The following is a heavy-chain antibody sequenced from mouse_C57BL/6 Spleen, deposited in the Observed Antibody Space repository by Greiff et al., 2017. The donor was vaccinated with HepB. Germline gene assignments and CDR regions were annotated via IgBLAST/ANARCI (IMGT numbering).Heavy chain of an antibody. V-gene: IGHV3-6*01. CDR1: GYSITSGYY. J-gene: IGHJ1*03. CDR2: ISYDGSN. CDR3: ARVDYGSSYGYFDV. D-gene: IGHD1-1*01. Sequence: EVKLMESGPGLVKPSQSLYLTCSVTGYSITSGYYWNWIRQFPGNKLEWMGYISYDGSNNYNPSLKNRISITRDTSKNQFFLKLNSVTTEDTATYYCARVDYGSSYGYFDVWGTGTTVTVSS.